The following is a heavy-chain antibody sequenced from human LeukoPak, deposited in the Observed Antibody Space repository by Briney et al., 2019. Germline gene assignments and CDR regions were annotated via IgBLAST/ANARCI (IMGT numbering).Heavy chain of an antibody. Sequence: GGSLGLSCAASGFTFSSYAMSWVRQAPGKGLEWVSAISGSGGSTYYADSVKGRFTISRDNSKNTLFLQMNSLRAEDTAVYYCAKAQIDGYNAYFDYWGQGTLVTVSS. CDR2: ISGSGGST. CDR3: AKAQIDGYNAYFDY. D-gene: IGHD5-24*01. CDR1: GFTFSSYA. V-gene: IGHV3-23*01. J-gene: IGHJ4*02.